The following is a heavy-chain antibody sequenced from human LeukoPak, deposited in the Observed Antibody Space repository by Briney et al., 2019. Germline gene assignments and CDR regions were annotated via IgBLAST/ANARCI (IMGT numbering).Heavy chain of an antibody. CDR3: ARDYKWGQALDY. D-gene: IGHD1-1*01. Sequence: GGSLRLSCTASGFTFSNSAMHWVRQAPGKGLEWVAVTSYDEVNKYYADSVKGRFTISRDNSKNTLYLQMNGLRAEDTAVYYCARDYKWGQALDYWGQGTLVTVSS. V-gene: IGHV3-30-3*01. J-gene: IGHJ4*02. CDR1: GFTFSNSA. CDR2: TSYDEVNK.